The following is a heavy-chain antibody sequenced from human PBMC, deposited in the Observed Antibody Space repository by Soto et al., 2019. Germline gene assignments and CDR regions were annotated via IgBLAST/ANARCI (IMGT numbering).Heavy chain of an antibody. CDR3: ARDSQYSTSWQMFDS. D-gene: IGHD6-13*01. J-gene: IGHJ4*02. Sequence: QVQLVQSGGELKKPGASVKVSCKASGYTFTNYAISWVRQAPGRGLEWMGWVNTYNGNPNYAQIFQGRVTMTTDTSTGTAYMELSSLKSDDSAIYYCARDSQYSTSWQMFDSWGQGTVVTVSS. CDR2: VNTYNGNP. CDR1: GYTFTNYA. V-gene: IGHV1-18*01.